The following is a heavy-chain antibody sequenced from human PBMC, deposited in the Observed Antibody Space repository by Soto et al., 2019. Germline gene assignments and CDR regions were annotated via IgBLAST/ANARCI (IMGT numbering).Heavy chain of an antibody. D-gene: IGHD6-19*01. V-gene: IGHV3-30-3*01. CDR1: GFTYSTYT. CDR3: AKDQCITSGWYDY. CDR2: ISYDGNNK. Sequence: GGSLRLSCAASGFTYSTYTMHWVRQAPGKGLEWVAVISYDGNNKFYADSVKGRFTISRDSTKQTLYLQMNSLRPDDTAMYYCAKDQCITSGWYDYWGQGTLVTVSS. J-gene: IGHJ4*02.